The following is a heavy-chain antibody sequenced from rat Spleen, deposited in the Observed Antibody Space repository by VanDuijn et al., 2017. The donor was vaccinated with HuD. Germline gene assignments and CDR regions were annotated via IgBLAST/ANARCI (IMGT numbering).Heavy chain of an antibody. CDR3: ARHQGWFAY. CDR2: ISYGDSSGHSGT. Sequence: EVQLVESGGGLVQPGRSLKLSCAASGFTFSDYGVAWVRQAPTTGLEWVATISYGDSSGHSGTYYRDSVKGRFTISRDNAKSTLYLQMDSLRSEDTATYYCARHQGWFAYWGQGTLVTVSS. J-gene: IGHJ3*01. V-gene: IGHV5-29*01. CDR1: GFTFSDYG.